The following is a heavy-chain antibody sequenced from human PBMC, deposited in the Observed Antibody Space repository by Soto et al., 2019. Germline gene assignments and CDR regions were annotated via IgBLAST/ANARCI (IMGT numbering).Heavy chain of an antibody. CDR2: ISGSGGST. CDR1: GFTFSSYA. D-gene: IGHD4-17*01. Sequence: PGGSLRLSCAASGFTFSSYAMSWVRQAPGKGLEWVSAISGSGGSTYYADSVKGRFTISRDNAKKYLYLQMDSLIPEDTALYYCAKDVSAFYSDFVINWFDSWGKGTLVTVSS. J-gene: IGHJ5*01. CDR3: AKDVSAFYSDFVINWFDS. V-gene: IGHV3-23*01.